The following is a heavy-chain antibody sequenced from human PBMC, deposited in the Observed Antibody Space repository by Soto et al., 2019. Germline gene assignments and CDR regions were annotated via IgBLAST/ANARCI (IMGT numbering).Heavy chain of an antibody. CDR1: GGSISSSSYY. CDR2: IYYSGST. J-gene: IGHJ4*02. Sequence: SETLSLTCTVSGGSISSSSYYWGWIRQPPGKGLEWIGSIYYSGSTYYNPSLKSRVTISVDTSKNQFSLKLSSVTAADTAVYYCARSPGDIVAYDYDVVGFDYWGQGTLVTVSS. CDR3: ARSPGDIVAYDYDVVGFDY. V-gene: IGHV4-39*01. D-gene: IGHD5-12*01.